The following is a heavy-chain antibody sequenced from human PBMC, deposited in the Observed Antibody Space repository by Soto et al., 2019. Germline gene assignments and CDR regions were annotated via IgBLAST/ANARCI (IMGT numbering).Heavy chain of an antibody. CDR2: VTHSGTA. Sequence: PSETLSLTCAVSGGSIDSGAFSLSWIRQPPGKGLEWIGYVTHSGTAYSIPSLNGRLTLSVDSSQTQFSLKLTSVTATDSAFYYCARIHWAQSSLDYWGRGILVTVSS. J-gene: IGHJ4*02. CDR1: GGSIDSGAFS. CDR3: ARIHWAQSSLDY. D-gene: IGHD6-19*01. V-gene: IGHV4-30-2*01.